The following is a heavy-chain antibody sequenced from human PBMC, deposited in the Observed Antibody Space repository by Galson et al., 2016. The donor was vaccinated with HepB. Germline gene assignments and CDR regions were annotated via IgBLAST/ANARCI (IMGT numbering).Heavy chain of an antibody. Sequence: PALVKPTQTPTLTCTFSGFSLTTTRVGVGWIRQPPGKALEWLALIYWDGDYRYSPSLKNRLTITKDTSKNQVVLTMTNMDPVDTPTYYCAHKGVLQYCTNGAGAAPCTGDFDAWGQGTRVTVSS. D-gene: IGHD2-8*01. CDR1: GFSLTTTRVG. V-gene: IGHV2-5*02. CDR3: AHKGVLQYCTNGAGAAPCTGDFDA. J-gene: IGHJ3*01. CDR2: IYWDGDY.